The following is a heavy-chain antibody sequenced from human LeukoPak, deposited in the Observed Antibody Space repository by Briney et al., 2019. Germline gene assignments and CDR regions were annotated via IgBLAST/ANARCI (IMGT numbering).Heavy chain of an antibody. CDR1: GGSISSSSYY. J-gene: IGHJ4*02. Sequence: SETLFLTCTVSGGSISSSSYYWGWIRQPPGKGLEWIGSIYYSGSTYYNPSLKSRVTISVDTSKNQFSLKLSSVTAADTAVFYCARGLYDYVWGSYRLFDYWGQGTLVTVSS. D-gene: IGHD3-16*02. CDR2: IYYSGST. V-gene: IGHV4-39*07. CDR3: ARGLYDYVWGSYRLFDY.